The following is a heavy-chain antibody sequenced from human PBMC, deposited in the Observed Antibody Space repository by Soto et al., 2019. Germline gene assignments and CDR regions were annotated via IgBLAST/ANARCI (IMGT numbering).Heavy chain of an antibody. J-gene: IGHJ2*01. CDR2: IIPIFGTV. CDR1: GGTISNYP. Sequence: SVEVSCKASGGTISNYPSRWVRQAPGQGLEWMGGIIPIFGTVNYAQKFQGRVTITADESTSTAYMELSSLRSEDTAVYYCARGNHRWLQLWYFDLWGRGTLVTVSS. V-gene: IGHV1-69*13. CDR3: ARGNHRWLQLWYFDL. D-gene: IGHD5-12*01.